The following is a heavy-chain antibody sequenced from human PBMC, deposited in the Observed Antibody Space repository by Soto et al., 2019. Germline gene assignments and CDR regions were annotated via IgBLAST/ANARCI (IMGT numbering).Heavy chain of an antibody. V-gene: IGHV4-59*01. CDR3: ARVSRYYYGSSPDY. CDR2: IYYSGST. CDR1: GGSIRSYY. D-gene: IGHD3-10*01. J-gene: IGHJ4*02. Sequence: SETLSLTCTVSGGSIRSYYWSWIRQPPGKGLEWIGYIYYSGSTNYNPSLKSRVTISVDTSKNQFSLKLSSVTAADTAVYYCARVSRYYYGSSPDYWGQGTLVTVSS.